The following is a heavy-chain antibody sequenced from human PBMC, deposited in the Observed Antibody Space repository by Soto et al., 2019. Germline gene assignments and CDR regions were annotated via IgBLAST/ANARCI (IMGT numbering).Heavy chain of an antibody. CDR1: GGSVSSSSYY. D-gene: IGHD3-3*01. V-gene: IGHV4-39*01. CDR2: IYYSGST. Sequence: PSETLSLTCTVSGGSVSSSSYYWGWIRQPPGKGLEWIGSIYYSGSTYYNPSLKSRVTISVDTSKNQFSLKLSSVTAADTAVYYCARRRYDFWSEEGFDYWVQGTLVTVSS. CDR3: ARRRYDFWSEEGFDY. J-gene: IGHJ4*02.